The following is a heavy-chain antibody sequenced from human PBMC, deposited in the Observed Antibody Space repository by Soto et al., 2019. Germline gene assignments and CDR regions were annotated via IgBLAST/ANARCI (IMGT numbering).Heavy chain of an antibody. D-gene: IGHD3-3*01. V-gene: IGHV1-69*06. CDR2: IVPMFGTS. CDR3: NRGSEYDFWSGYL. J-gene: IGHJ4*02. Sequence: QERLVQSGAEVRKPGSSVKVSCKVTGGTSTRYAINWVRQAPGQGLEWMGGIVPMFGTSKYAQKFQGRVTITAEKSTNIAYMELRSLRSEDTAVYYCNRGSEYDFWSGYLWGQGTLVSVSS. CDR1: GGTSTRYA.